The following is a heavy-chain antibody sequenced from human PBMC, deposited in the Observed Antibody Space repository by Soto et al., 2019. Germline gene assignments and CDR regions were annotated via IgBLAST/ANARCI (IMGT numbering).Heavy chain of an antibody. D-gene: IGHD3-9*01. Sequence: PSETLSLTWTVSGGSISSDYWSWIRQPPGKGLEWIGYIYYSGSTNYNPSLKSRVTISVDTSKNQFSLKLSSVTAADTAVYYCARHVAMYYDILTGYQNWYFDLWGRGTLVTVSS. CDR3: ARHVAMYYDILTGYQNWYFDL. V-gene: IGHV4-59*08. CDR1: GGSISSDY. CDR2: IYYSGST. J-gene: IGHJ2*01.